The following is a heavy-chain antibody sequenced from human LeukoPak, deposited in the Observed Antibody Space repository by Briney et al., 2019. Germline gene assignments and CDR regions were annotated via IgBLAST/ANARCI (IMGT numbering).Heavy chain of an antibody. D-gene: IGHD3-16*01. V-gene: IGHV3-23*01. J-gene: IGHJ4*02. Sequence: GGSLRLSCAASGFTFSNAWMTWVRQAPGKGLEWVSAISGSGGSTYYADSVKGRFTISRDNSKNTLYLQMNSLRAEDTAVYYCANPAGRYDSDYWGQGTLVTVSS. CDR3: ANPAGRYDSDY. CDR2: ISGSGGST. CDR1: GFTFSNAW.